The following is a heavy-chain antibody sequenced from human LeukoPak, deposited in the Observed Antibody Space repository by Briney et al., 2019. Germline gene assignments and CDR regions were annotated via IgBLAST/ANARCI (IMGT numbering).Heavy chain of an antibody. CDR1: GFTLSSDW. J-gene: IGHJ6*02. CDR2: TVSEIDGGTT. CDR3: TTDEDWNYARKDV. V-gene: IGHV3-15*04. D-gene: IGHD1-7*01. Sequence: GGSLRLSCVVSGFTLSSDWMSWVRQVPGKGLEWVGQTVSEIDGGTTDYATPVKGRFTISRDDSKSTLYLQMNSLKIEDTAVYYCTTDEDWNYARKDVWGQGATVIVSS.